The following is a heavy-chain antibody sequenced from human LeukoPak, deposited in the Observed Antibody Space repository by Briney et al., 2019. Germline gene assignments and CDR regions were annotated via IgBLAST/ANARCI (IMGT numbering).Heavy chain of an antibody. V-gene: IGHV3-11*04. CDR1: GFTFSDYY. CDR2: ISSSGSTI. J-gene: IGHJ6*03. D-gene: IGHD6-13*01. Sequence: KPGRAPRLSCAASGFTFSDYYMSWIRQAPGKGLEWVSYISSSGSTIYYADSVKGRFTISRDNAKNSLYLQMNSLRAEDTAVYYCARAGYSSSWSLNYYYYYYMDVWGKGTTVTVSS. CDR3: ARAGYSSSWSLNYYYYYYMDV.